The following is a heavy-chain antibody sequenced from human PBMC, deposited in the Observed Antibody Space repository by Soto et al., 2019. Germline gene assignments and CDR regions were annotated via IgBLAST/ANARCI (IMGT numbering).Heavy chain of an antibody. Sequence: EVQLVESGGGLVQPGRSLRISCAASGFTFDDYAMHWVRQAPGKGLEWVTGISWNSDTIGYADSVKGRFTISRDNAKNSLYLQMNSLRAEDTAFYYCARDVWSRASGPPDSWGQGTLVTVSS. CDR1: GFTFDDYA. D-gene: IGHD3-10*01. J-gene: IGHJ4*02. V-gene: IGHV3-9*01. CDR2: ISWNSDTI. CDR3: ARDVWSRASGPPDS.